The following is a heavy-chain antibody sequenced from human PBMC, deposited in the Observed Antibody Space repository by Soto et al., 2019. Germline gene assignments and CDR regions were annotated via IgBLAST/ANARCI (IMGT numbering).Heavy chain of an antibody. D-gene: IGHD4-4*01. V-gene: IGHV4-59*01. CDR3: ARGWGTVTHFDY. CDR1: GGSISSYC. CDR2: IYYSGST. J-gene: IGHJ4*02. Sequence: PSETLSLTCTVSGGSISSYCWSWIRQPPGKGLEWIGYIYYSGSTNYNPSLKSRVTISVDTSKNQFSLKLSSVTAADTAVYYCARGWGTVTHFDYWGQGTLVTVSP.